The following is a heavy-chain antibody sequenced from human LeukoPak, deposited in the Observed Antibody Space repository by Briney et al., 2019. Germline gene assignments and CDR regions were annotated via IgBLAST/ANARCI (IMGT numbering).Heavy chain of an antibody. D-gene: IGHD4-17*01. Sequence: GGSLRLSCAASGFTVSSNYMSWVRPAPGKGLEWVSVIYSGGSTYYADSVKGRFTISRHNSKNTLYLQMNSLRAEDTAVYYCARELGDYGNNWFDPWGQGTLVTVSS. CDR2: IYSGGST. CDR3: ARELGDYGNNWFDP. J-gene: IGHJ5*02. V-gene: IGHV3-53*04. CDR1: GFTVSSNY.